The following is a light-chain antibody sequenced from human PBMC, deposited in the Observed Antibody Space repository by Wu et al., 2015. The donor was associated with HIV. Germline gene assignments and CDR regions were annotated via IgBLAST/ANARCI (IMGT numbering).Light chain of an antibody. J-gene: IGKJ2*03. CDR3: QHLNGYPLS. V-gene: IGKV1-39*01. CDR2: TAS. Sequence: DIRMTQSPSSLSASVGDRVTITCRASQIISGYLNWYQQKPGQAPKLLISTASSLHSGVPSRFSGSGSGTDFTLTISSLQPEDCATYYCQHLNGYPLSFGQGTKLEIK. CDR1: QIISGY.